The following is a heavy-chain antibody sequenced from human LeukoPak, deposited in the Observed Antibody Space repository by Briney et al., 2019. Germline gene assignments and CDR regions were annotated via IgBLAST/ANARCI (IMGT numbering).Heavy chain of an antibody. CDR3: ARGNPGSYVFDY. CDR2: IYYSGST. J-gene: IGHJ4*02. CDR1: GGSISSGGYY. D-gene: IGHD1-26*01. Sequence: PSETLSLTCTVSGGSISSGGYYWSWIRQHPGKGLEWIGYIYYSGSTHYNPSLKSRVTISVDTSKNQFSLKLSSVTAADTAVYYCARGNPGSYVFDYWGQGTLVTVSS. V-gene: IGHV4-31*03.